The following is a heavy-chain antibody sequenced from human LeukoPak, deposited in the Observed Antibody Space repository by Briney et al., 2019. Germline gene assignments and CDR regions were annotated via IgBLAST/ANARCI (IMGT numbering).Heavy chain of an antibody. Sequence: SQTLSLTCTVSGGSISGGGYFWGWIRQHPGKGLEWIGYIYHSGTTYYNPSLQSRLTLSVDTSKNQFSLKLSSMTAADTAVYYCARNGDGSGSFYYFGYWGQGTLVTVSS. V-gene: IGHV4-31*03. CDR3: ARNGDGSGSFYYFGY. D-gene: IGHD3-10*01. CDR2: IYHSGTT. J-gene: IGHJ4*02. CDR1: GGSISGGGYF.